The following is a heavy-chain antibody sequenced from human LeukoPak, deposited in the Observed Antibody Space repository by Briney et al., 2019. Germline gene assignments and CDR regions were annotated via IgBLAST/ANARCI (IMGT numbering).Heavy chain of an antibody. CDR3: ATDRMVHYFGY. Sequence: GGSLRLSCAASGFIFRNYGMHWVRQAPGKGLEWVAVIWYDGSNKFYADSVKGRFTISRDNSKNTLYLQMNSLRAEDTAVYYCATDRMVHYFGYWGQGTLVTVPS. CDR1: GFIFRNYG. J-gene: IGHJ4*02. D-gene: IGHD3-10*01. V-gene: IGHV3-33*01. CDR2: IWYDGSNK.